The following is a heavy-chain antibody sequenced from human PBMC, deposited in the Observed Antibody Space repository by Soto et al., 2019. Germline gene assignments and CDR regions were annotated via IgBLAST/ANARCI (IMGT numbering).Heavy chain of an antibody. CDR2: ISGSGGST. CDR3: AKTAGGYDFWSGYWNYFDY. J-gene: IGHJ4*02. D-gene: IGHD3-3*01. CDR1: GFTFSGYA. Sequence: PGGSLRLSCAASGFTFSGYAMSWVRQAPGKGLEWVSAISGSGGSTYYADSVKGRFTISRDNSKNTLYLQMNSLRAEDTAVYYCAKTAGGYDFWSGYWNYFDYWGQGTLVTVSS. V-gene: IGHV3-23*01.